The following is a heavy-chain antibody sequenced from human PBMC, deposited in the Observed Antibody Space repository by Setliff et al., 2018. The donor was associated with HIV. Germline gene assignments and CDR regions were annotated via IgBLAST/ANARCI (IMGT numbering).Heavy chain of an antibody. CDR2: ISSSGSP. Sequence: SETLSLTCTVSGGSINSYWWSWFRQPAGKGLEWIGRISSSGSPNYNPSLESRVTMSVDTSKNQFSLKLRSVTATDTAVYFCARGIGLRPFDAWGQGTLVTVSS. D-gene: IGHD4-17*01. J-gene: IGHJ4*02. V-gene: IGHV4-4*07. CDR1: GGSINSYW. CDR3: ARGIGLRPFDA.